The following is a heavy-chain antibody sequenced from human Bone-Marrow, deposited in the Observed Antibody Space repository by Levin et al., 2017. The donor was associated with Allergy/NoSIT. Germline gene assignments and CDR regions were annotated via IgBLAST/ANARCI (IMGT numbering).Heavy chain of an antibody. Sequence: GGSLRLSCAASGFTFTSYAMSWVRQAPGKGLEWVSAISGSGVTTYYADSVKGRFTISRDNSKNTLFLQMSSLRAEDTALYYCVKDERHGGYGEPFDYWGQGTLVTVSS. CDR3: VKDERHGGYGEPFDY. D-gene: IGHD5-12*01. CDR1: GFTFTSYA. CDR2: ISGSGVTT. V-gene: IGHV3-23*01. J-gene: IGHJ4*02.